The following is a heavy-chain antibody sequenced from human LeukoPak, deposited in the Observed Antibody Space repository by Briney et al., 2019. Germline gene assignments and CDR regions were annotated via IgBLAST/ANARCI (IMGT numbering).Heavy chain of an antibody. J-gene: IGHJ4*02. CDR1: GNSFTSYW. V-gene: IGHV5-51*01. CDR2: IYPGDSDT. D-gene: IGHD6-13*01. CDR3: AKLGAYSSSWYGFADY. Sequence: GESLKISCKGSGNSFTSYWIGWVRQMPGKGLEWMGIIYPGDSDTRYSPSFQGQVTISVDKSISTAYLQWSSLKASDTAMYYCAKLGAYSSSWYGFADYWGQGTLVTVSS.